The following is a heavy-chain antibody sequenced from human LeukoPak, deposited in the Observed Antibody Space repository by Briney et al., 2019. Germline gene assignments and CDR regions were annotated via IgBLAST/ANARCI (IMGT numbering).Heavy chain of an antibody. Sequence: PGGSLRLSCAASGFTFSSYGMHWVRQAPDKGLEWVAFIRYDGSNKYYADSVKGRFTISRDNSKNTLYLQMNSLRAEDTAVYYCAKDLPSYYDILTGPLDYWGQGTLVTVSS. J-gene: IGHJ4*02. CDR3: AKDLPSYYDILTGPLDY. D-gene: IGHD3-9*01. V-gene: IGHV3-30*02. CDR2: IRYDGSNK. CDR1: GFTFSSYG.